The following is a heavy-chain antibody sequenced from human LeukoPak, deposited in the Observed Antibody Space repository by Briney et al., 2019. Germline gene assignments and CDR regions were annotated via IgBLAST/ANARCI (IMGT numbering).Heavy chain of an antibody. V-gene: IGHV3-33*06. Sequence: PGGSLRLSCAASGFTLSSYGMHWVRQAPGKGLEWVAVIWYDGSNKYYADSVKGRFTISRDNSKNTLYLQMNSLRAEDTAVYYCAKFRWYSGSYNYYYMDVWGKGTTVTVSS. CDR2: IWYDGSNK. CDR1: GFTLSSYG. CDR3: AKFRWYSGSYNYYYMDV. D-gene: IGHD1-26*01. J-gene: IGHJ6*03.